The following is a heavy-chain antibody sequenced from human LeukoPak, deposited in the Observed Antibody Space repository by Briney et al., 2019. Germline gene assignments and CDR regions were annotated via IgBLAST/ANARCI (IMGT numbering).Heavy chain of an antibody. V-gene: IGHV1-69*05. CDR1: GGTFSSYA. Sequence: ASVKVSCKASGGTFSSYAFSWVRQAPGQGLEWMGGIIPIFGTANYAQKFQGRVTITTDESTSTAYMELSSLRSEDTAVYYCAREDLGKAAMALYSSSWYWFDPWGQGTLVTVSS. D-gene: IGHD6-13*01. J-gene: IGHJ5*02. CDR3: AREDLGKAAMALYSSSWYWFDP. CDR2: IIPIFGTA.